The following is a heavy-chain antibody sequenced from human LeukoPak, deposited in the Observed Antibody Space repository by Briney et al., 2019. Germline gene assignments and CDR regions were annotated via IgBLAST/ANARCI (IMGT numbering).Heavy chain of an antibody. D-gene: IGHD6-19*01. J-gene: IGHJ4*02. CDR2: IYYSGST. Sequence: SETLSLTCTVSGGSISSYYWSWIRQPPGKGLEWIGYIYYSGSTNYNPSLKSRVTMSVDTSKNQFSLKLSSVTAADTAVYYCARGYSSGWTFDYWGQGTLVTVSS. CDR3: ARGYSSGWTFDY. V-gene: IGHV4-59*12. CDR1: GGSISSYY.